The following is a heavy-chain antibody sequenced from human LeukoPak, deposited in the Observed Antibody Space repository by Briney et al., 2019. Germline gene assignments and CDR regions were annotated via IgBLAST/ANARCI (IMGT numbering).Heavy chain of an antibody. J-gene: IGHJ4*02. CDR1: GFTFSSYG. CDR2: ISYDGSNK. CDR3: AREGTYYYDSSGYLERGFDY. Sequence: QPGGSLRLSCAASGFTFSSYGMHWVRQAPGKGLEWVAVISYDGSNKYYADSVKGRFTISRDNSKNTLYLQMNSLRAEDTAVYYCAREGTYYYDSSGYLERGFDYWGQGTLVTVSS. V-gene: IGHV3-30*03. D-gene: IGHD3-22*01.